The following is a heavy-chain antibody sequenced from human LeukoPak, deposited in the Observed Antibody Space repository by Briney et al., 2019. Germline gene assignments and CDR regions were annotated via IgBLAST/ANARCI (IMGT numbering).Heavy chain of an antibody. V-gene: IGHV1-18*01. D-gene: IGHD3-22*01. J-gene: IGHJ4*02. Sequence: ASVKVSCKASGGTFSSYAISWVRQAPGQGLEWMGWISAYNGNTNYAQKLQGRVTMTTDTSTSTAYMELRSLRSDDTAVYYCARDWAYYYDSSGPAHFDYWGQGTLVTVSS. CDR3: ARDWAYYYDSSGPAHFDY. CDR2: ISAYNGNT. CDR1: GGTFSSYA.